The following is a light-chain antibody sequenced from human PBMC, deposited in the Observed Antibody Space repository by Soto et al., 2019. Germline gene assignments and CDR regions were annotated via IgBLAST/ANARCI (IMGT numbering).Light chain of an antibody. CDR1: HALSNY. CDR2: SAS. J-gene: IGKJ4*01. V-gene: IGKV1-9*01. Sequence: DIQLTQSPSVLSASVGDTVTITCRASHALSNYLALYQQKPGKAPDLLIYSASTLQSGVPSRFSGSGSETEFSLTISALKPEDFATYYCQQLSRYPLTFGGGTKVDIK. CDR3: QQLSRYPLT.